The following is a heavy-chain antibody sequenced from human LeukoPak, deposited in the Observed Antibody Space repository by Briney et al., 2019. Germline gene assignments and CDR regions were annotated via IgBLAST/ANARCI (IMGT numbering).Heavy chain of an antibody. Sequence: ASVKVSCKSSGYTFTGYQMHWVRQAPGQGLEWMGWINPNSGGTNYVQKFQGRVTMTRDTSISTAYMELSRLRSDDTAVYYCAREGNSLYWGQGTLVTVSS. CDR3: AREGNSLY. CDR1: GYTFTGYQ. D-gene: IGHD5-24*01. V-gene: IGHV1-2*02. J-gene: IGHJ4*02. CDR2: INPNSGGT.